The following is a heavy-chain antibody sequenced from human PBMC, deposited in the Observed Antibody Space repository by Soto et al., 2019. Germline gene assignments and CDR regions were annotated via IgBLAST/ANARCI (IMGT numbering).Heavy chain of an antibody. V-gene: IGHV4-59*01. J-gene: IGHJ4*02. CDR2: IYYSGST. D-gene: IGHD3-3*01. CDR1: GGSISSYY. Sequence: SETLSLTCTVSGGSISSYYWSWIRQPPGKGLEWIGYIYYSGSTNYNPSLKSRVTISVDTSKNQFSLKLSSVTAADTAVYYGGRADDFWSGVTHWGQVPLVTVSS. CDR3: GRADDFWSGVTH.